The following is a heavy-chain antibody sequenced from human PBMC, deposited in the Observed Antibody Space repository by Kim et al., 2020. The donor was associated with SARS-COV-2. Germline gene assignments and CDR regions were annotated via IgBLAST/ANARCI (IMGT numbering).Heavy chain of an antibody. J-gene: IGHJ4*02. CDR3: ARDTPGTYYYDSSGSFDY. V-gene: IGHV3-11*06. Sequence: KGRFTISRDSAKNSLYLQMNGLRAEDTAVYYCARDTPGTYYYDSSGSFDYWGQGTLVTVSS. D-gene: IGHD3-22*01.